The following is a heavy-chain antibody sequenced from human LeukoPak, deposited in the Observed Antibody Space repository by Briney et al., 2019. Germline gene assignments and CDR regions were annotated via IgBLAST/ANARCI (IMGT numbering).Heavy chain of an antibody. CDR3: ARAKPKNMVRGLIMRRESRYYFDY. J-gene: IGHJ4*02. D-gene: IGHD3-10*01. CDR2: ISPRGDIT. V-gene: IGHV3-23*01. CDR1: GFSFRSHG. Sequence: GGSLRLSCAASGFSFRSHGMNWVRQAPGKGLEWVSGISPRGDITYYKDSVRGRFTISRDNFKNTLSLQMNSLRAEDTAVYYCARAKPKNMVRGLIMRRESRYYFDYWGQGTLVTVSS.